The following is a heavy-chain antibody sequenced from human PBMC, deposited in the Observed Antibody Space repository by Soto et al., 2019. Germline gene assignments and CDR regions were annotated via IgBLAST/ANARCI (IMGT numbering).Heavy chain of an antibody. V-gene: IGHV4-4*09. J-gene: IGHJ4*02. CDR3: AASSDYVWGSYRSIDY. CDR2: ICSGGTT. D-gene: IGHD3-16*02. Sequence: SETLSLTCTVSGGSISSFCWSWIRQPPGQGLEWIGYICSGGTTKYNPSLKSRVTMSVDTSKTQFSLKLTSVTAADTAVYYCAASSDYVWGSYRSIDYWGQGTLVTVSS. CDR1: GGSISSFC.